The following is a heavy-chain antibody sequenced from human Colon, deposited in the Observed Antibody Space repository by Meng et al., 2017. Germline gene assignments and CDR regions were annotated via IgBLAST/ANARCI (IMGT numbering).Heavy chain of an antibody. CDR1: EFSVSSKY. D-gene: IGHD1-26*01. V-gene: IGHV3-66*02. CDR2: IYTGGTA. Sequence: GGSLRLSCAASEFSVSSKYMSWARQAPGKGLEWVSVIYTGGTAYYSDSVRGRFTISRDTSKNTLYLQMKSLKPEDTAVYFCAREFTASYGDSFDVWGQGTRVT. J-gene: IGHJ3*01. CDR3: AREFTASYGDSFDV.